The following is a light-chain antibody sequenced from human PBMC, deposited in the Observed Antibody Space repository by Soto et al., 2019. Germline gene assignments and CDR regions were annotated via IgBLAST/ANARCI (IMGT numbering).Light chain of an antibody. CDR1: QSVRSSF. J-gene: IGKJ4*01. V-gene: IGKV3-20*01. CDR2: GAS. Sequence: EIVLTQSPGTLSLSPGEGATLSCGASQSVRSSFLAWYQQKPGQAPSLLIYGASSRATGIPDRFSGGGSGTDFTLTITRLEPEDLAVYYCQQYGSSPTFGGGTKVEIK. CDR3: QQYGSSPT.